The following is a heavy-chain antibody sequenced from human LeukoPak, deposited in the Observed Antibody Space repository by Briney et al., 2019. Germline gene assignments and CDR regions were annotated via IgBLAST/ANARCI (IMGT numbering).Heavy chain of an antibody. CDR2: ISSSSSYI. J-gene: IGHJ4*02. Sequence: PGGSLRLSCAASGFTFSSYSMNWVRQAPGKGLEWVSSISSSSSYIYYADSVKGRFTISRDNAKNSLYLQMNSLRAEDTAVYYCARDDDSSGYYSYYFDYWGQGTLVTVSS. D-gene: IGHD3-22*01. CDR3: ARDDDSSGYYSYYFDY. CDR1: GFTFSSYS. V-gene: IGHV3-21*01.